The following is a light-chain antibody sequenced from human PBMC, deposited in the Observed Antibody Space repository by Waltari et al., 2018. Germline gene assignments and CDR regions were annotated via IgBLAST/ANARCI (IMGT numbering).Light chain of an antibody. Sequence: QLVVTQSPSASAPLGASVKLTCTLSSGHSSNVIAGLQQRPEKGPRYLMKVNSDGSHSKGDEIPVRFSGSSSGSERYLTISSLQSDDEADYYCQTGGHGTWVFGGGTKLTVL. CDR3: QTGGHGTWV. V-gene: IGLV4-69*01. J-gene: IGLJ3*02. CDR2: VNSDGSH. CDR1: SGHSSNV.